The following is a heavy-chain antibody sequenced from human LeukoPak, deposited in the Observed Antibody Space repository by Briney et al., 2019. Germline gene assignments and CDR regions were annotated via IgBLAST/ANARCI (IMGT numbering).Heavy chain of an antibody. J-gene: IGHJ4*02. CDR2: ISYDGSNK. CDR3: ARDWNSGSYSFDY. CDR1: GFTFSSYG. D-gene: IGHD1-26*01. Sequence: GGSLRLSCAASGFTFSSYGMHWVRQAPGKGLEWVAVISYDGSNKYYADSVKGRFTISRDNSKNTLYLQMNSLRAEDTAVYYCARDWNSGSYSFDYWGQGTLVTVSS. V-gene: IGHV3-30*03.